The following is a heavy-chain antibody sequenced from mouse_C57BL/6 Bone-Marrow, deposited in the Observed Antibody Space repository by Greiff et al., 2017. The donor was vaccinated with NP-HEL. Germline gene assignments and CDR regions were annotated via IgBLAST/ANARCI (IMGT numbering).Heavy chain of an antibody. D-gene: IGHD3-2*02. CDR1: GYTFTDYN. V-gene: IGHV1-22*01. CDR2: INPNNGGT. Sequence: EVQLQQSGPELVKPGASVKMSCKASGYTFTDYNMHWVKQSHGKSLEWIGYINPNNGGTSYNQKFKGKATLTVNKSSSTAYMELRSLTSEDSAVYYCARDMAQATGGFDYWGQGTTLTVSS. J-gene: IGHJ2*01. CDR3: ARDMAQATGGFDY.